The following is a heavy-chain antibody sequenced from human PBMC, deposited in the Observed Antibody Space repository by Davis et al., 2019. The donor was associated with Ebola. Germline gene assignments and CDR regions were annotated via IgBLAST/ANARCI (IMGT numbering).Heavy chain of an antibody. J-gene: IGHJ4*02. Sequence: ASVKVSCKASGYTFTDYYVHWVRQAPGQRLEWMGWVHGGNGNTKYSQRFQGRVTITTDTSAGTVYLDLTSLRSDDTAVFYCARASFGYNSGWYADYWGPGSLVTVSS. CDR1: GYTFTDYY. CDR2: VHGGNGNT. V-gene: IGHV1-3*01. CDR3: ARASFGYNSGWYADY. D-gene: IGHD6-19*01.